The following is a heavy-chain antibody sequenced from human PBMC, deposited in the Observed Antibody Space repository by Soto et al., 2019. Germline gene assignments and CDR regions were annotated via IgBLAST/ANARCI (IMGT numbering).Heavy chain of an antibody. V-gene: IGHV4-31*03. Sequence: QVQLQESGPGLVKPSKTLSLTCTVSGGSISSGDYYWSWIRQHPGKALEWIGFISYSGSTYYSPSLKSRVTIALDTSKNQFSLKLASLTAEDTAVYYCAKADSSGYDAFDIWGQGTMVTVSS. D-gene: IGHD3-22*01. CDR2: ISYSGST. J-gene: IGHJ3*02. CDR3: AKADSSGYDAFDI. CDR1: GGSISSGDYY.